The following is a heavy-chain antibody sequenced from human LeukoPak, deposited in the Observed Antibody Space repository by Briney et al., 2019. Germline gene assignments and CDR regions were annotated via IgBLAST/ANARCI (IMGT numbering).Heavy chain of an antibody. CDR1: GFTFTNAW. D-gene: IGHD3-10*01. CDR3: TTDLGLTMIRGVIVY. CDR2: IKSKGDGETI. V-gene: IGHV3-15*01. Sequence: GGSLRLSCAASGFTFTNAWMSWIRQAPGKGLEWVGRIKSKGDGETIDNAAPVKGRFTMSRDDSKATLYLQMNSLKAEDTAVYYCTTDLGLTMIRGVIVYWGQGALVTVSS. J-gene: IGHJ4*02.